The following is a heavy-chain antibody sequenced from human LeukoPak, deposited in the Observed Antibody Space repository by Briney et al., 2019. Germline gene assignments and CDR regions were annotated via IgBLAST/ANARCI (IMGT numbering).Heavy chain of an antibody. V-gene: IGHV4-34*01. CDR2: INHSGST. CDR1: GGSFSGYY. Sequence: SETLSLTCAVYGGSFSGYYWSWIRQPPGKGLEWIGEINHSGSTNYNPSLKSRVTISVDTSKNQFSLKLSSVTAADTAVYYCASPAGGHLDAFDIWGQGTMVTVSS. CDR3: ASPAGGHLDAFDI. D-gene: IGHD3-10*01. J-gene: IGHJ3*02.